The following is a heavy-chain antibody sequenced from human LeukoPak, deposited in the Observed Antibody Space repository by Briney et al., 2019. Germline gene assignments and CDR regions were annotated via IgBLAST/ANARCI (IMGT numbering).Heavy chain of an antibody. Sequence: ASVKVSCKASGYTFTSYDINWVRQATGQGLEWMGWMNPNSGNTGYAQKFQGRVTMTRNTSISTAYMELGSLRSEDTAVYYCARGDKWLRTWRYWGQGTLVTVSS. D-gene: IGHD5-12*01. CDR3: ARGDKWLRTWRY. J-gene: IGHJ4*02. V-gene: IGHV1-8*01. CDR2: MNPNSGNT. CDR1: GYTFTSYD.